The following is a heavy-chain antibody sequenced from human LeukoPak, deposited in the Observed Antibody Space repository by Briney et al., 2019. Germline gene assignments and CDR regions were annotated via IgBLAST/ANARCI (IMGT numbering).Heavy chain of an antibody. CDR1: DYTFDSYG. D-gene: IGHD2-2*01. CDR3: ARGAIAVVPGADDDLDF. V-gene: IGHV1-18*04. J-gene: IGHJ3*01. CDR2: ISAYNGDT. Sequence: ASVKVSCKAFDYTFDSYGITWVRQAPGQGLEWMGWISAYNGDTNYAQKFQGRLTMTTDTSTSTAYMELRSLRSDDTAVYYCARGAIAVVPGADDDLDFWGQGAMVTVSS.